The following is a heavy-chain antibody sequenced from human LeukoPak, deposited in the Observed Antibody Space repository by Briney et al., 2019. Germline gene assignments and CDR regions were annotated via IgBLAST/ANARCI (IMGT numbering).Heavy chain of an antibody. V-gene: IGHV1-46*01. CDR2: VNPSSGST. CDR1: GYTFTSYN. D-gene: IGHD4-17*01. Sequence: ASVKVSCKASGYTFTSYNIHWVRQAPGQGLEWMGIVNPSSGSTNYAQKFQGRVTMTGDTSTNTVYMELSSLRSEDTALYYCARGDDYGDYVLDYWGQGTLVTVSS. J-gene: IGHJ4*02. CDR3: ARGDDYGDYVLDY.